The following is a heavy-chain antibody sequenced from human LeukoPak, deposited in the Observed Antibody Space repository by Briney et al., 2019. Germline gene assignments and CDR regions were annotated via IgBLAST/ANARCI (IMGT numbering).Heavy chain of an antibody. J-gene: IGHJ4*02. CDR2: ISAYNGNT. Sequence: ASVKVSCKASGYTFTSYGISWVRQAPGQGLEWMGWISAYNGNTNYAQKLQGRVTMTTDTSTSTAYMELRSLRSDDTAVYYCARDSCSGGSCYSGNGYYFDYWGQGTLVTVSS. CDR3: ARDSCSGGSCYSGNGYYFDY. CDR1: GYTFTSYG. D-gene: IGHD2-15*01. V-gene: IGHV1-18*01.